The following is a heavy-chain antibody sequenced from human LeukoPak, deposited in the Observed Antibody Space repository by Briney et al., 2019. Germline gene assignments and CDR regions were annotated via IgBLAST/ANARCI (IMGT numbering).Heavy chain of an antibody. CDR3: ARRQARNDAFDI. CDR2: ISAYNGNT. CDR1: GYTFTSYG. J-gene: IGHJ3*02. Sequence: GASVKVSCKASGYTFTSYGISWVRQAPGQGLEWMGWISAYNGNTNYAQKLQGRVTMTTDTSTSTAYMELRSLRSDDTAVFYCARRQARNDAFDIWGQGIMVTVSS. V-gene: IGHV1-18*01.